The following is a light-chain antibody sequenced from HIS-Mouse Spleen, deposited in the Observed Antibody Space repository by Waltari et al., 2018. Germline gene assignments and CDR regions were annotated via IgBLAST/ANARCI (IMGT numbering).Light chain of an antibody. V-gene: IGLV3-10*01. J-gene: IGLJ2*01. CDR3: YSTDSSGNHRV. CDR1: ALPKKY. Sequence: SYELTPPPSVSVSPGQTARIPCSGDALPKKYAYWYQQKSGQAPVLVIYEDSKRPSGITERFSGSSSGTMATLTISGAQVEDEADYYCYSTDSSGNHRVFGGGTKLTVL. CDR2: EDS.